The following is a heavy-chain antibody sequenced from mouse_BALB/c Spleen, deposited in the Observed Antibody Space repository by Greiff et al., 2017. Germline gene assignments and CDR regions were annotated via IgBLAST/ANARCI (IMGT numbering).Heavy chain of an antibody. Sequence: VQLKQSGPELVKPGASVKMSCKASGYTFTSYVMHWVKQKPGQGLEWIGYINPYNDGTKYNEKFKGKATLTSDKSSSTAYMELSSLTSEDSVVYYCASLPDYYAMDYWGQGTSVTVSS. V-gene: IGHV1-14*01. CDR1: GYTFTSYV. D-gene: IGHD2-1*01. CDR3: ASLPDYYAMDY. J-gene: IGHJ4*01. CDR2: INPYNDGT.